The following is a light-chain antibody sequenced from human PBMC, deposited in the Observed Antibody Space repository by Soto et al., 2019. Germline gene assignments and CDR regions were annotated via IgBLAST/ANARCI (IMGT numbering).Light chain of an antibody. CDR1: QSVRNNY. Sequence: EIVLTQSPGTLSLSPGERATLSCRASQSVRNNYLAWYRQKPGQAPRLLIYDASSRATGIPDRFSGGGSGTDFALTINSLQSEDFAVYYCQQYNNWPRTFGQGTKVDIK. CDR3: QQYNNWPRT. J-gene: IGKJ1*01. V-gene: IGKV3-20*01. CDR2: DAS.